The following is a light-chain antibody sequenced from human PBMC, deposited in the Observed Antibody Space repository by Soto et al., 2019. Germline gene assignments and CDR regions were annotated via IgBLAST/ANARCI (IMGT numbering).Light chain of an antibody. J-gene: IGKJ5*01. V-gene: IGKV1-5*01. CDR3: QQYYSYPIT. CDR1: QGISNW. Sequence: DIQMTQSPSTLSASVGDRVTITCRASQGISNWLAWYQQKPGKAPKLLIYDASTLESGVPSRFSGSGSGTDFTLTISCLQSEDFATYYCQQYYSYPITFGQGTRLEIK. CDR2: DAS.